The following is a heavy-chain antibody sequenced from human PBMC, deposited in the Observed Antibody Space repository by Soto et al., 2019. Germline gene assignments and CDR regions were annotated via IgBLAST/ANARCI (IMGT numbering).Heavy chain of an antibody. CDR3: AKYQTYLEWFSNWFDP. D-gene: IGHD3-3*01. J-gene: IGHJ5*02. V-gene: IGHV3-23*01. CDR1: GFTFSSYA. CDR2: ISGSGGST. Sequence: EVQLLESGGGLVQPGGSLRLSCAASGFTFSSYAISWVRQAPGKGLEWVSAISGSGGSTYYADSVKGRFTISRDNSKNTLYLQMNSLRAEDTAVYYCAKYQTYLEWFSNWFDPWGQGTLVTVSS.